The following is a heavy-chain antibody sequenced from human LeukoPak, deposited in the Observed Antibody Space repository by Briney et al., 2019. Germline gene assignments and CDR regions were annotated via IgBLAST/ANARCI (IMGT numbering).Heavy chain of an antibody. Sequence: GGSLRLSCAASGFTFSSFWMSWVRKAPGKGLEWVANIKQDGSEKYYVDSVKGRFTISRDNAKNSLYLQMNSLRAEDTAVYYCASMVRGVISYWGQGTLVTVSS. V-gene: IGHV3-7*01. D-gene: IGHD3-10*01. CDR3: ASMVRGVISY. CDR2: IKQDGSEK. J-gene: IGHJ4*02. CDR1: GFTFSSFW.